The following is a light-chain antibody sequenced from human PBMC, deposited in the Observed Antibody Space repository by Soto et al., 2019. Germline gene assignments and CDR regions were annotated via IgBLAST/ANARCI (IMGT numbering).Light chain of an antibody. CDR2: DAS. CDR3: QQRINWPPRT. J-gene: IGKJ4*01. V-gene: IGKV3-11*01. Sequence: EIVLTQSPATLSLSPGARANLSCRASQSVSSYLAWYQQKPGQAPRLLIYDASNRATGIPARFSGSGSGTDFTLTISSLEPEEFAVYYCQQRINWPPRTVGGGTKVELK. CDR1: QSVSSY.